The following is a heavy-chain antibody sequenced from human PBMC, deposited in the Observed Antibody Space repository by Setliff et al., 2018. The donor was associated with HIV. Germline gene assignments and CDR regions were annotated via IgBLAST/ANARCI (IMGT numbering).Heavy chain of an antibody. J-gene: IGHJ4*01. CDR1: DGSFSGYS. D-gene: IGHD2-15*01. V-gene: IGHV4-34*01. Sequence: KPSETLSLTCGVDDGSFSGYSWSWIRQSPGKGLEWIGEVSRGGSTTYNPSLTGRVSVSVDTSKSQFSLKLTNVTAADAAVYYCARAVCPSLNCYSFFNYWGHGSLVTSPQ. CDR2: VSRGGST. CDR3: ARAVCPSLNCYSFFNY.